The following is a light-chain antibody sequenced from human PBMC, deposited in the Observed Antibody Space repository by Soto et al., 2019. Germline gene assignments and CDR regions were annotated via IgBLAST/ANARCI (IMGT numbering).Light chain of an antibody. Sequence: QSALTQPPSVSGPPGQRVTISCTGSSSNIGAGYDVHWYQQLPGTAPKLLIYGNSNRPSGVPDRFSGSKSGTSASLAITGLQAEDEADYYCQSYDSSLSGWGVFGGGTKLTVL. CDR3: QSYDSSLSGWGV. V-gene: IGLV1-40*01. CDR1: SSNIGAGYD. J-gene: IGLJ3*02. CDR2: GNS.